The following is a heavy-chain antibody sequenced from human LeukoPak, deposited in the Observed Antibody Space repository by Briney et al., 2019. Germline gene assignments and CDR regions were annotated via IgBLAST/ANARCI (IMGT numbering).Heavy chain of an antibody. V-gene: IGHV4-34*01. J-gene: IGHJ4*02. D-gene: IGHD3-10*01. CDR1: GGSFSGYC. CDR2: INHSGST. CDR3: ARARADYYGSGSIDY. Sequence: SETLSLTCAVYGGSFSGYCWSWIRQPPGKGLEWIGEINHSGSTNYNPSLKSRVTISVDTSKNQFSLKLSSVTAADTAVYYCARARADYYGSGSIDYWGQGTLVTVSS.